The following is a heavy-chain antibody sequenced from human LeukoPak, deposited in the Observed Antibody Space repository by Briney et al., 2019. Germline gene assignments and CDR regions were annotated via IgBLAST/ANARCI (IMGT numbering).Heavy chain of an antibody. V-gene: IGHV3-9*03. Sequence: LPGRSLRLSCAASGFTFDAYSMHWVRQVPGKGLEWVSGITWNRGTIAYAGSVKSPFTISRDNAKNSLYLQMNSLRTEDLASYCCVREGTHYAFDYWGQGTLVTVSS. J-gene: IGHJ4*02. D-gene: IGHD4-17*01. CDR3: VREGTHYAFDY. CDR1: GFTFDAYS. CDR2: ITWNRGTI.